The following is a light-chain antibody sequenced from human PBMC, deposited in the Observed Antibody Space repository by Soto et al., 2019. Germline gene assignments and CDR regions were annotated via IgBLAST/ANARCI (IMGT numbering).Light chain of an antibody. J-gene: IGLJ1*01. CDR3: CSYTSTYV. Sequence: QSALTQPASVSGSPGQSITISCTGTSSDVGGYNYVSWYQQHPGKAPKLMIYGGSDRPSGVSNRFSGSKSDNTASLTISGLQAEDEADYYCCSYTSTYVFGIGTKLTVL. V-gene: IGLV2-14*01. CDR1: SSDVGGYNY. CDR2: GGS.